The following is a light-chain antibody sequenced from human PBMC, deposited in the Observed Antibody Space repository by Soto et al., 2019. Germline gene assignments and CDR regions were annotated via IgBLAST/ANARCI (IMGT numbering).Light chain of an antibody. CDR2: IND. Sequence: QSVLTQPPPPSGTPGQRITISCSGSSSNIGDNPVNWYQQLPGAAPKLLIYINDQRPSGVPDRFSGSKSGTSASLEISGVQSGDEADYYCAAWDDSLNGHYVFGTGTKVTVL. V-gene: IGLV1-44*01. J-gene: IGLJ1*01. CDR1: SSNIGDNP. CDR3: AAWDDSLNGHYV.